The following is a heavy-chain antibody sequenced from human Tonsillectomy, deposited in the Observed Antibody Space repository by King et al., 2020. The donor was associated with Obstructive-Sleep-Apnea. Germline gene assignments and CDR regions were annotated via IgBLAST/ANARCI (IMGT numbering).Heavy chain of an antibody. V-gene: IGHV4-31*03. CDR1: GGSISSGGYY. Sequence: VQLQESGPGLVKPSQTLSLTCTVSGGSISSGGYYWSWIRQHPGKGLEWIGDIYYSGSTYYNPSLKSRVTISVDTSKNQFSLKLSSVTAADTAVYYCARDISGYQGDAFDIWGQGTMVTVSS. J-gene: IGHJ3*02. CDR3: ARDISGYQGDAFDI. D-gene: IGHD3-22*01. CDR2: IYYSGST.